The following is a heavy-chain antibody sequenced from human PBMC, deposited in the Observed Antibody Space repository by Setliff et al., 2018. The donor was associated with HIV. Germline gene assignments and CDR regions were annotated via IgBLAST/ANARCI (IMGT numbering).Heavy chain of an antibody. V-gene: IGHV2-5*08. CDR3: AHNHLAVAGSHYFDY. D-gene: IGHD6-19*01. CDR2: IYWDADK. J-gene: IGHJ4*02. CDR1: GVSISNYCW. Sequence: TLSLTCTVSGVSISNYCWSWIRQPPGKALEWLALIYWDADKRYSPSLKNRLTITKDTSKNQVLLTMTNMDPLDTATYYCAHNHLAVAGSHYFDYWGQGTLVTVSS.